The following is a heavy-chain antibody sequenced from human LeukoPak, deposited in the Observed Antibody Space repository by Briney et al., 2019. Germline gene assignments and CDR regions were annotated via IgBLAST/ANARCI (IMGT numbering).Heavy chain of an antibody. J-gene: IGHJ4*02. CDR1: GGSFSGYY. CDR2: INHSGST. D-gene: IGHD3-3*01. Sequence: SETLSLTCAVYGGSFSGYYWSWIRQPPGKGLEWIGEINHSGSTNYNPSLKSRVTISVDTSKNQFSLKLSSVTAADTAVYYCASRLRFFPLDYWGQGTLVTVSS. CDR3: ASRLRFFPLDY. V-gene: IGHV4-34*01.